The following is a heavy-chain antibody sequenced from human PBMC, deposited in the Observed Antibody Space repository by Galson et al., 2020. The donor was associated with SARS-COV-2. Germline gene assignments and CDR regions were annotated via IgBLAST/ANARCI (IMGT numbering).Heavy chain of an antibody. Sequence: ASVKVSCKVSGYTLTELSMHWVRQAPGKGLEWMGGFDPEDGETIYAQKFQCRVTMTEDTSTDTAYMELSSLRSEDTAVYYCATDWGPTTGSRHPSWGQGTLVTVSS. V-gene: IGHV1-24*01. CDR1: GYTLTELS. CDR3: ATDWGPTTGSRHPS. D-gene: IGHD3-16*01. J-gene: IGHJ4*02. CDR2: FDPEDGET.